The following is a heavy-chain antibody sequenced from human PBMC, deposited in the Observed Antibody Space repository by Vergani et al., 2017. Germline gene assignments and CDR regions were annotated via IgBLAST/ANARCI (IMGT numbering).Heavy chain of an antibody. Sequence: QVQLVQSGAEVKKPGASVKVSCKASGYTFTSYYMHWVRQAPGQGLEWMGIINPSGGSTSYAQKFQGRVTMTREPSTRTVYMELSSLRSEDTAVYYCARDRVAVAGRYWFDPWGQGTLVTVSS. V-gene: IGHV1-46*01. D-gene: IGHD6-19*01. CDR1: GYTFTSYY. CDR3: ARDRVAVAGRYWFDP. CDR2: INPSGGST. J-gene: IGHJ5*02.